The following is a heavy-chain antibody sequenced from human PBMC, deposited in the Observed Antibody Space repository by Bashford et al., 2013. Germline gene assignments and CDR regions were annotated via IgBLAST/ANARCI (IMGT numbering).Heavy chain of an antibody. CDR2: IHDSGST. CDR1: GGSFSGSY. V-gene: IGHV4-34*01. CDR3: ARNGVVDHRIDY. J-gene: IGHJ4*02. D-gene: IGHD3-3*01. Sequence: SETLSLTCGFSGGSFSGSYWTWIRQPPRKGLEWIGEIHDSGSTKYNPSLKSRVTLSVDTSKNQFSLNLTSVTAADTAVYYCARNGVVDHRIDYWGQGTLVTVSS.